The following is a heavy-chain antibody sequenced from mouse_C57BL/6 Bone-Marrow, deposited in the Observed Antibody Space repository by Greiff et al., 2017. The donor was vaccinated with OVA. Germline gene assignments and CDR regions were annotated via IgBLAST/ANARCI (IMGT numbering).Heavy chain of an antibody. CDR1: GYSFTGYY. D-gene: IGHD1-1*01. CDR2: INPSTGGT. Sequence: EVKLQQSGPELVKPGASVKISCKASGYSFTGYYMNWVKQSPEKSLEWIGEINPSTGGTTYNQKFKAKATLTVDKSSSTAYMQLKSLTSEDSAVYYCASYYYGSSYDWYFDVWGTGTTVTVSS. V-gene: IGHV1-42*01. CDR3: ASYYYGSSYDWYFDV. J-gene: IGHJ1*03.